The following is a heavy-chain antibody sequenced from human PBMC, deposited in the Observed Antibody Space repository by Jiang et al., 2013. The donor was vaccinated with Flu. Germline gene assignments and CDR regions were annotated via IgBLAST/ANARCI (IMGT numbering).Heavy chain of an antibody. J-gene: IGHJ4*02. CDR3: ARAPVGAPVSFYDY. D-gene: IGHD1-26*01. Sequence: GAEVKKPGASVKVSCKASGYTFTGYYMHWVRQAPGQGLEWMGWINPNSGDTNYAQKFQGRVTMTRATSISTAYMELSRLTSDDTAVYYCARAPVGAPVSFYDYWGQGTLVTVSS. V-gene: IGHV1-2*02. CDR1: GYTFTGYY. CDR2: INPNSGDT.